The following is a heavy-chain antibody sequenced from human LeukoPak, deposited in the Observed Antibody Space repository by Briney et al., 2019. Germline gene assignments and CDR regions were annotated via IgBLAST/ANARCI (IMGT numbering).Heavy chain of an antibody. J-gene: IGHJ4*02. CDR2: INSDESTT. D-gene: IGHD1-20*01. CDR1: GFTFSRYW. CDR3: TKDMGNNWVFDY. Sequence: GQSLRLSCAASGFTFSRYWMHWVRQAAGEGLVWVSRINSDESTTTYADSVKGRFTISRDNAKNTLYLQMNSLRAEDTAVYYCTKDMGNNWVFDYWGQGTLVTVSS. V-gene: IGHV3-74*01.